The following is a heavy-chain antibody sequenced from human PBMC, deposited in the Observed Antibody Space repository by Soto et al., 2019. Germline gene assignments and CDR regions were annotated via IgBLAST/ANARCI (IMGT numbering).Heavy chain of an antibody. D-gene: IGHD2-8*01. V-gene: IGHV3-33*01. J-gene: IGHJ4*02. CDR1: GFTFSSYG. CDR2: IWYDGSNK. Sequence: PGGSLRLSCAASGFTFSSYGMHWVRQAPGKGLEWVAVIWYDGSNKYYADSVKGRFTISRDNSKNTLYLQMNSLRAEDTAVYYCARGRGYCTNGVCDFDYWGQGTLVTVSS. CDR3: ARGRGYCTNGVCDFDY.